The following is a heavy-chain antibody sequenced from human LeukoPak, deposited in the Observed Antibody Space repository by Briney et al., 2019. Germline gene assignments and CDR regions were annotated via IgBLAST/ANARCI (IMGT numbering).Heavy chain of an antibody. CDR3: ARSPCGSTSCYIGYYYYYYMDV. D-gene: IGHD2-2*02. J-gene: IGHJ6*03. CDR1: GYTLTELS. Sequence: ASVKVSCKVSGYTLTELSMYWVRQAPGQGLEWMGWINPNSGGTNYAQKFQGRVTMTRDTSISTAYMELSRLRSDDTAVYYCARSPCGSTSCYIGYYYYYYMDVWGKGTTVTVSS. CDR2: INPNSGGT. V-gene: IGHV1-2*02.